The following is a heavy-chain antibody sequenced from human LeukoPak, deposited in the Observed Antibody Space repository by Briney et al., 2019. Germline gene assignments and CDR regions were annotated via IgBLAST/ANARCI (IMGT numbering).Heavy chain of an antibody. CDR2: IRYDGSNK. CDR1: GFTSSSYG. Sequence: PGGSLRLSCAASGFTSSSYGMHWVRQAPGKGLEWVAFIRYDGSNKYYADSVKGRFTISRDNSKNTLYLQMNSLRAEDTAVYYCAKDFWSGYSAGSPPDYWGQGTLVTVSS. J-gene: IGHJ4*02. V-gene: IGHV3-30*02. D-gene: IGHD3-3*01. CDR3: AKDFWSGYSAGSPPDY.